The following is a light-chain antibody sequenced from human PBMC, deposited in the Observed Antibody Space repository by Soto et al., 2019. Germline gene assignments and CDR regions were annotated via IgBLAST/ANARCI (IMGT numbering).Light chain of an antibody. V-gene: IGLV2-23*02. CDR1: SGDVGGYDF. J-gene: IGLJ2*01. CDR3: CSYAGSKMV. CDR2: DVS. Sequence: QSALTQPASVSGSPGQSITISCTGTSGDVGGYDFVSWYQHHPGRAPKLLIWDVSNRPSGVSNRFSGSKSGNTASLTISGLQAEDEADYYCCSYAGSKMVFGGGTKVTVL.